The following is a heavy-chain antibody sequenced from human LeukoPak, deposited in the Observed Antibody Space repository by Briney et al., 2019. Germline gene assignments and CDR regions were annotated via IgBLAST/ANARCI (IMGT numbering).Heavy chain of an antibody. CDR1: GYSISSGYY. D-gene: IGHD3-22*01. Sequence: SETLSLTCTVSGYSISSGYYWGWIRQPPGKGLEWIGHINYSGSTNYNPSLKSRVTISVDTSKNQFSLKLSSVTAADTAVYYCARVSGGSGYYYFDYWGQGTLVTVSS. J-gene: IGHJ4*02. CDR3: ARVSGGSGYYYFDY. V-gene: IGHV4-61*01. CDR2: INYSGST.